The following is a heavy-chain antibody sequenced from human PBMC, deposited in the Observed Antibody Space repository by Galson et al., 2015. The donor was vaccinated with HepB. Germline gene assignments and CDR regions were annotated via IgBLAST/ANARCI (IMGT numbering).Heavy chain of an antibody. V-gene: IGHV1-18*01. CDR3: ARENRYCSSTSCYTPGMMDV. Sequence: SVKVSCKASGYTFTSYGISWVRQAPGQGLEWMGWISAYNGNTNYAQKLQGRVTMTTDTSTSTAYMELRSLRSDDTAEYYCARENRYCSSTSCYTPGMMDVWGKGTTVTVSS. CDR1: GYTFTSYG. D-gene: IGHD2-2*02. J-gene: IGHJ6*04. CDR2: ISAYNGNT.